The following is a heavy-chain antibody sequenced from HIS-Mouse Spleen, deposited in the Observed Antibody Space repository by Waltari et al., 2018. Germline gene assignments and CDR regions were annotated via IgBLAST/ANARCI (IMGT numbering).Heavy chain of an antibody. CDR1: GVTFSSYA. CDR2: ISYDGSKK. Sequence: QVQMVESGGGVVQHGRSLRLSCAAPGVTFSSYARHWVRQAPGKGREWVAVISYDGSKKYYADSVRGRFTISRDNSKTTLYLQMNSLRAEDTAVYYCARDSGATDAFDIWGQGTMVTVSS. J-gene: IGHJ3*02. D-gene: IGHD1-26*01. V-gene: IGHV3-30-3*01. CDR3: ARDSGATDAFDI.